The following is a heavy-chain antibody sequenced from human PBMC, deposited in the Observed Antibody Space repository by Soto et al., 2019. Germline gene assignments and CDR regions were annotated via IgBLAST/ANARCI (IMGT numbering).Heavy chain of an antibody. Sequence: QVQLVQSGAEVKKPGASVKVSCKASGYTFTSYGISWVRQAPGQGLEWMGWISAYNGNTNYAQKLQGRVTMTTDKYTSTAYMELRSLRSDATAGYYCARDYGCSSTNCYGDLYFDLWGRGTLVTVSS. CDR2: ISAYNGNT. CDR1: GYTFTSYG. J-gene: IGHJ2*01. D-gene: IGHD2-2*01. V-gene: IGHV1-18*01. CDR3: ARDYGCSSTNCYGDLYFDL.